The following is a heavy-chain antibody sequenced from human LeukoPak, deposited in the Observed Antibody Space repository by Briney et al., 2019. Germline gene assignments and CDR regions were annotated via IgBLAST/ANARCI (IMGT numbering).Heavy chain of an antibody. V-gene: IGHV1-69*01. CDR2: IIPIFGTA. D-gene: IGHD3-3*01. Sequence: ASVKVSCKASGGTFSSYAISWVRQAPGQGLEWMGGIIPIFGTANYAQKFQGRVTITADESTSTAYMELSSLRSEDTAVYYCARGHYDFWSGYTSDAFDIWGQGTMVTVSS. J-gene: IGHJ3*02. CDR1: GGTFSSYA. CDR3: ARGHYDFWSGYTSDAFDI.